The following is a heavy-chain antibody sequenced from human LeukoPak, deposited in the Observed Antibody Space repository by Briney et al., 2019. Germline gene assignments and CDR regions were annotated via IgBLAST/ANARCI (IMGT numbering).Heavy chain of an antibody. V-gene: IGHV1-8*03. D-gene: IGHD3-3*01. J-gene: IGHJ5*02. CDR1: GYTFTIYD. CDR2: MKHNSGNT. CDR3: ARGPRVTIFGVVIMGGGPFDP. Sequence: ASVRVSCKASGYTFTIYDINWVRQAPGQGGERMGWMKHNSGNTGYAQKFQGRVTITRNTSISTAYMELSSLRSEDTAVYYCARGPRVTIFGVVIMGGGPFDPWGQGTLVTVSS.